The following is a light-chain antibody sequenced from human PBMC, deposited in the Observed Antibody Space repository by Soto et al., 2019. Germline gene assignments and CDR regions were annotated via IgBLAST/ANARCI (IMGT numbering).Light chain of an antibody. V-gene: IGKV1-33*01. CDR3: QQSDHSPIYT. J-gene: IGKJ2*01. Sequence: DIQMTQSPSSLSASVGDRVTITCQASQDISNYLNWYQQKPGKAPKLLIYDASNLETGVPSRFSGSGSGTDFTFTISSLQPEDFATYYCQQSDHSPIYTFGQGTDLEIK. CDR2: DAS. CDR1: QDISNY.